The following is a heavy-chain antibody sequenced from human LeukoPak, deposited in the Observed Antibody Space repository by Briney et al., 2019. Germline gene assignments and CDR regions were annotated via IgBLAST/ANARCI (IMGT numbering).Heavy chain of an antibody. D-gene: IGHD2/OR15-2a*01. J-gene: IGHJ5*02. Sequence: GASVKVSCKASGYTFTDDYIHWVRQAPGQGLEWMGWINVNSGGTNYAQKFYARVTMTRDTSISTAYMELSRLRSDDTAVFYCARVSSWFDPWGQGTLVTVSS. CDR2: INVNSGGT. V-gene: IGHV1-2*02. CDR1: GYTFTDDY. CDR3: ARVSSWFDP.